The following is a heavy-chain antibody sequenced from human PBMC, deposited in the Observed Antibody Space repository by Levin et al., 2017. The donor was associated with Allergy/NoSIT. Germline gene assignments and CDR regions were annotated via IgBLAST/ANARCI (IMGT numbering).Heavy chain of an antibody. J-gene: IGHJ4*02. D-gene: IGHD4-11*01. Sequence: LSLTCAASGFTFSSYGMHWVRQAPGKGLEWVAVISYDGSNKYYADSVKGRFTISRDNSKNTLYLQMNSLRAEDTAVYYCAKDSYDYRLAWWQDYWGQGTLVTVSS. CDR2: ISYDGSNK. CDR3: AKDSYDYRLAWWQDY. CDR1: GFTFSSYG. V-gene: IGHV3-30*18.